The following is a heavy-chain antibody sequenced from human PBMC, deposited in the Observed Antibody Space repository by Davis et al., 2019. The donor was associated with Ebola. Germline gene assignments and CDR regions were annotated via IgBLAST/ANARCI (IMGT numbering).Heavy chain of an antibody. CDR3: ATHLQDTVTFDY. CDR1: GGTFSSYA. V-gene: IGHV1-69*06. Sequence: SVTVSCKASGGTFSSYAISWVRQAPGQGLEWMGGIIPIFGTANYEQKFQGRVTITADKSTSTAYMELSSLRSEDTAVYYCATHLQDTVTFDYWGQGTLVTVSS. J-gene: IGHJ4*02. CDR2: IIPIFGTA. D-gene: IGHD4-11*01.